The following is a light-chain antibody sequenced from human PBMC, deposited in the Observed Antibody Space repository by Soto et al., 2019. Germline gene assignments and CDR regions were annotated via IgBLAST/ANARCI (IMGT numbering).Light chain of an antibody. CDR2: AAS. CDR1: QSISSY. Sequence: DIQITQSPSSLSSSLGDIVTITCRASQSISSYLNWYQQKPGKAPKLLIYAASSLQSGVPSRFSGSGSGTDFTLTISSLQPEDFATYYCQQSYSTPETFGQGTKVDIK. CDR3: QQSYSTPET. V-gene: IGKV1-39*01. J-gene: IGKJ1*01.